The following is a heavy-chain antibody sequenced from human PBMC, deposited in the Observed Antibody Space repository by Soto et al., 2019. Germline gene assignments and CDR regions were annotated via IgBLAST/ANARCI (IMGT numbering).Heavy chain of an antibody. CDR3: ARVEDIVVVPAATYYYYGMDV. CDR1: GFTFSSYS. V-gene: IGHV3-21*01. Sequence: GGSLRLSCAASGFTFSSYSMNWVRQAPGKGLEWVSSISSSSSYIYYADSVKGRFTISRDNAKNSLYLQMNSLRAEDTAVYYCARVEDIVVVPAATYYYYGMDVWGQGTTVTVSS. D-gene: IGHD2-2*01. CDR2: ISSSSSYI. J-gene: IGHJ6*02.